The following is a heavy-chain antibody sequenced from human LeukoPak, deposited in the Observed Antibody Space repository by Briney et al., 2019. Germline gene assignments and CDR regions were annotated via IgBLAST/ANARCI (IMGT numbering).Heavy chain of an antibody. CDR2: MHYSGIT. D-gene: IGHD5-12*01. Sequence: PSETLSLTCTVSGGSISGSIYYWGWIRQPPGKGLEWTGSMHYSGITYYNPSLTSRVTISVDTSKNQFSLRLTSVTAADTAVYYCARYPYSDSGVWQAFDYWGQGTLVTVSS. V-gene: IGHV4-39*01. CDR1: GGSISGSIYY. J-gene: IGHJ4*02. CDR3: ARYPYSDSGVWQAFDY.